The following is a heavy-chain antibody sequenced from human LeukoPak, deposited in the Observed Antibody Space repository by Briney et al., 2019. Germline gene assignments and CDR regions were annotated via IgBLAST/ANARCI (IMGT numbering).Heavy chain of an antibody. CDR2: INPNSGGT. D-gene: IGHD6-13*01. CDR1: GYTFTGYY. V-gene: IGHV1-2*02. CDR3: ARVIAAAGTHYYCYYGMDV. Sequence: ASVKVSCKASGYTFTGYYMHWVRQAPGQGLEWMGWINPNSGGTNHAQKFQGRVTMTRDTSISTAYMELSRLRSDDTAVYYCARVIAAAGTHYYCYYGMDVWGQGTTVTVSS. J-gene: IGHJ6*02.